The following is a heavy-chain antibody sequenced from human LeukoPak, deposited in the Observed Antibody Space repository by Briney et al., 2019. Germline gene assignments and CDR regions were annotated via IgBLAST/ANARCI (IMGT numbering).Heavy chain of an antibody. CDR3: ARVLHKRNYDSTTYYGY. Sequence: QPGGSLRLSCAASGFTFSSDSMNWVRQAPGKGLEWVSYISSSSSTIYYADSVKGRFTISRDNAKNSLYLQMNSLRAEDTAVYYCARVLHKRNYDSTTYYGYWGQGTLVTVSS. J-gene: IGHJ4*02. CDR1: GFTFSSDS. V-gene: IGHV3-48*01. CDR2: ISSSSSTI. D-gene: IGHD3-22*01.